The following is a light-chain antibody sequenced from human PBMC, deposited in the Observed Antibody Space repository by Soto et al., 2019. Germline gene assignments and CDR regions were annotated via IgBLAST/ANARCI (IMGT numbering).Light chain of an antibody. Sequence: AIQLTQSPSSLSASVGDRVTITCRASQGISSVLAWYQQKPGKAPKFVIYDASRLESGVPSRISGSGSATDFTLTICSLHPEHFATYYCQQFNNYPRTVGGGTKV. CDR3: QQFNNYPRT. CDR1: QGISSV. V-gene: IGKV1D-13*01. CDR2: DAS. J-gene: IGKJ4*01.